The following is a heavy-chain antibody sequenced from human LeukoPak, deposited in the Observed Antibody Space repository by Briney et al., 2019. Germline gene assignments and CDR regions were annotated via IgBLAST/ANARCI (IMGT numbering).Heavy chain of an antibody. D-gene: IGHD2-2*01. Sequence: ASVKVSCKASGYTFTSYAMHWVRQAPGQRLEWMGWINAGNGNIKYSQKFQGRVTITRDTSASTAYMELSSLRSEDTAVYYCASSLGYCSSTSCPGVGYWGQGTLVTVSS. J-gene: IGHJ4*02. CDR1: GYTFTSYA. CDR2: INAGNGNI. V-gene: IGHV1-3*01. CDR3: ASSLGYCSSTSCPGVGY.